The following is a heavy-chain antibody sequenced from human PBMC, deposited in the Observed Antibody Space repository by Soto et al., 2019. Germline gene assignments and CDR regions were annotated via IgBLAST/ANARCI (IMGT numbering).Heavy chain of an antibody. J-gene: IGHJ3*01. CDR1: GFTFYTYE. CDR3: ATRSGGGGAFDF. CDR2: ISSSGSTT. V-gene: IGHV3-48*03. Sequence: GGSLRLSCAASGFTFYTYEMNWVRQAPGKGLEWVSYISSSGSTTYYADSVKGRFTISRDNAKNSLYLQMNSLRAEDTAIYYCATRSGGGGAFDFWGQGTTVTVSS. D-gene: IGHD3-10*01.